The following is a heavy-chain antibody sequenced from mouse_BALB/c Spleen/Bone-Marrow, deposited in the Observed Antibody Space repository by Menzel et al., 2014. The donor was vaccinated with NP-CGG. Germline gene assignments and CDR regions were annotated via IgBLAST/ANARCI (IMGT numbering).Heavy chain of an antibody. CDR3: ARLYGNTFDY. D-gene: IGHD1-1*01. Sequence: SGSDLRRPGSSVKLSCKDFDSEVFPITYMSWVRQKPGHGFEWIGGILPSIGRTIYGQNFADKATLDADTVSNTAYLELNGLTSEDSAIYYCARLYGNTFDYWGQGTTLTVSS. CDR1: DSEVFPITY. J-gene: IGHJ2*01. CDR2: ILPSIGRT. V-gene: IGHV15-2*02.